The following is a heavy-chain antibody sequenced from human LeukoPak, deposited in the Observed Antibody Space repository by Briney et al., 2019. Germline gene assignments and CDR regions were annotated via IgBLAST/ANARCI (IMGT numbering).Heavy chain of an antibody. CDR3: AKGESSGNYYSGYDY. CDR1: GFTFNSFA. D-gene: IGHD1-26*01. J-gene: IGHJ4*02. Sequence: GGSLRLSCTASGFTFNSFAMSWVRQAPGKGLEWVSAISGSGGSTYYADSVKGRFTISRDNSKNTLYLQMNSLRVEDTAVYYCAKGESSGNYYSGYDYWGQGTLVTVSS. V-gene: IGHV3-23*01. CDR2: ISGSGGST.